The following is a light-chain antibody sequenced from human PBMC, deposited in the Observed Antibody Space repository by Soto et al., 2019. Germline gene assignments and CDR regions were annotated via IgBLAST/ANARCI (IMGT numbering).Light chain of an antibody. V-gene: IGKV1-9*01. CDR1: QGISSY. J-gene: IGKJ4*01. Sequence: DIQLTQSPSFLSASVGDRVTITCRASQGISSYLGWYQQKPGKAPKLLISSASTLQSGVPSRFGGSGSGTEFTLTISSLQPEESAAYYCQQLNSYPLTCGGGTKVEIK. CDR3: QQLNSYPLT. CDR2: SAS.